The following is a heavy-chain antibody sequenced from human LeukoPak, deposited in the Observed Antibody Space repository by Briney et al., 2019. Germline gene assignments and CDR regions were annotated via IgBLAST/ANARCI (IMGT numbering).Heavy chain of an antibody. D-gene: IGHD3-22*01. CDR2: ISGSGGST. J-gene: IGHJ3*02. CDR3: AREGRDSDDSRNAFDI. V-gene: IGHV3-23*01. CDR1: GFTFSSYG. Sequence: GGPLRLSCAASGFTFSSYGMSWVRQAPGKGLEWVSAISGSGGSTYYADSVKGRFTISRDNAKNSLYLQMNSLRADDTAVYYCAREGRDSDDSRNAFDIWGQGTMVTVSS.